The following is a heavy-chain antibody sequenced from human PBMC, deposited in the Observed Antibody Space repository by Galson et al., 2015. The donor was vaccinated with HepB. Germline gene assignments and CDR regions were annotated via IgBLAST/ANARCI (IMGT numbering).Heavy chain of an antibody. V-gene: IGHV1-18*04. CDR1: GYTFTSDG. CDR2: IAVYNGNT. CDR3: ARKFAFFDL. J-gene: IGHJ4*02. Sequence: SVKVSCKASGYTFTSDGISWLRQAPGQGFEWMGWIAVYNGNTNHSRRSKDRLTLTTDASTNTAYMELRSLRPDDGAIYYCARKFAFFDLWGQGTLVTVSS.